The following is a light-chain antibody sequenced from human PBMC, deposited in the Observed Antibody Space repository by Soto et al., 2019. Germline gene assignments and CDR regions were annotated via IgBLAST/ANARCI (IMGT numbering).Light chain of an antibody. CDR2: DAS. J-gene: IGKJ2*01. V-gene: IGKV1-5*01. CDR1: QSISSW. Sequence: DIQMTQSPSTLSASVGDRVTITCRASQSISSWLAWYQQKPGKAPKLLIYDASSLESGVPSRFSGSGSGTEFTLNISSLQPDDFATYYCQQYNSYSQTFGQGTKVDIK. CDR3: QQYNSYSQT.